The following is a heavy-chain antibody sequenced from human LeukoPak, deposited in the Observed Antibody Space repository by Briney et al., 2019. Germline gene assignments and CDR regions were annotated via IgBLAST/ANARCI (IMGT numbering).Heavy chain of an antibody. CDR1: GFSVSSSH. Sequence: GGSLRLSCAASGFSVSSSHMTWVRQAPGKGLEWVSVMYIGGTPDYADSVKGRLTISRDNSKNTLYLQMNSLRAEDTAVYYCARYYDSSGRAPGGIDIWGQGTMVTVSS. D-gene: IGHD3-22*01. V-gene: IGHV3-53*01. CDR2: MYIGGTP. J-gene: IGHJ3*02. CDR3: ARYYDSSGRAPGGIDI.